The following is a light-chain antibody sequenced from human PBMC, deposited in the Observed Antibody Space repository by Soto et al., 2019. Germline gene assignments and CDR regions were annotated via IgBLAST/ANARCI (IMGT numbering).Light chain of an antibody. CDR2: GAS. CDR1: QSIGKH. J-gene: IGKJ5*01. CDR3: QQTYSSPTT. V-gene: IGKV1-39*01. Sequence: DIQMTQPPSFLSASVGDRVTITCRASQSIGKHLNWYQQKPGKAPKFLIYGASTLQSGVPSRFSGSGSGTDFTLTVNSLQPEDFATYYCQQTYSSPTTFGQGTRLE.